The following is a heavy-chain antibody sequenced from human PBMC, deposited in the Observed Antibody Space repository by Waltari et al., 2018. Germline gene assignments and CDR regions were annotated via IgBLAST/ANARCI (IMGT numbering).Heavy chain of an antibody. CDR3: VRLEDCTGPGGNCYSGDSFAMDV. CDR1: GGSFSGYY. CDR2: INQSGNT. D-gene: IGHD2-8*02. V-gene: IGHV4-34*02. J-gene: IGHJ6*02. Sequence: QVQLQQWGAGLLQPSETLSLTCAVYGGSFSGYYWGWIRQPPGKGLEWIGEINQSGNTNHNPYLRSRVTMLVDTSKSQFSLKLNSVTAADTAGYYCVRLEDCTGPGGNCYSGDSFAMDVWGQGTTVTVSS.